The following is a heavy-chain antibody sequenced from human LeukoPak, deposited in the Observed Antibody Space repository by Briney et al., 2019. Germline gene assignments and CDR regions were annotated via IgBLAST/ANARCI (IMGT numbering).Heavy chain of an antibody. D-gene: IGHD3-10*01. CDR2: ISGSGGST. CDR3: VNSSGTEDYGMDA. J-gene: IGHJ6*02. Sequence: GGSLRLSCAASGFTFSSYAMSWVRQAPGKGLEWVSAISGSGGSTYYADSVKGRFTISRDNSKNTLYLQMNSLREEDTAVYYCVNSSGTEDYGMDAWGQGTTVTVSS. CDR1: GFTFSSYA. V-gene: IGHV3-23*01.